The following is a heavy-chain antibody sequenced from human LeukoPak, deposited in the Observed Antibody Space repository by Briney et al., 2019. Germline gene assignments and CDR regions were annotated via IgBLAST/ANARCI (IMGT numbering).Heavy chain of an antibody. CDR1: GFTFSDYY. J-gene: IGHJ3*02. CDR2: ISSSGSTI. D-gene: IGHD2-2*01. Sequence: PGGSLRLSCAASGFTFSDYYMSWIRQAPGKGLEWVSYISSSGSTIYYADSVKGRFTISRDNAKNSLYLQMNSLRAEDTAVYYCARDLAYCSSTSCYARGAFDIWGQGTMVTVSS. V-gene: IGHV3-11*04. CDR3: ARDLAYCSSTSCYARGAFDI.